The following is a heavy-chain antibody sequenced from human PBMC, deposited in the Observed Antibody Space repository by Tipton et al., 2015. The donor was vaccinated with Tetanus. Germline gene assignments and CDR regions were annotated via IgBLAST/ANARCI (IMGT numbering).Heavy chain of an antibody. D-gene: IGHD6-19*01. V-gene: IGHV1-69*04. CDR1: GGTFSSYA. J-gene: IGHJ4*02. CDR2: IIPILGIA. CDR3: ARDAMSAVAGLNDY. Sequence: QSGPEVKKPGSSVKVSCKASGGTFSSYAISWVRQAPGQGLEWMGRIIPILGIANYAQKLQGRVTMTTDTSTSTAYMELRSLRSDDTAVYYCARDAMSAVAGLNDYWGQGTLVTVSS.